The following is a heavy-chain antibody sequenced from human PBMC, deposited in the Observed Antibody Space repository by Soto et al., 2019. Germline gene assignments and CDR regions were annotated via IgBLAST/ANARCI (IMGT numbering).Heavy chain of an antibody. V-gene: IGHV1-69*14. CDR1: GGTFSTSS. D-gene: IGHD2-21*02. CDR3: AGGHEFGGNSDYFDI. CDR2: ILPILGTA. J-gene: IGHJ3*02. Sequence: QVLLVQSGAEMKKPGSSVTVSCKASGGTFSTSSIKWVRQAPGQRPEWMGNILPILGTADYAQKFQGRVNIPADKSTNTAYMELRSLLSEDTAVSYCAGGHEFGGNSDYFDIWGQGTVVNVSS.